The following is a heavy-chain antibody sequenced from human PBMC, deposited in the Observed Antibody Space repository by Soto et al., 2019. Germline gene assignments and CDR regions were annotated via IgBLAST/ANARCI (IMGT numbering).Heavy chain of an antibody. D-gene: IGHD3-22*01. Sequence: ASVKVSCKASGYTFTSYAITWVRQAPGQGLEWMGWISAYDGNTNYAQKFQGRVTMATDTSTSTGYMELRSLRSDDTAVYFCARDNPDISRGYVNFDYLCQGTLVTVSS. J-gene: IGHJ4*02. CDR2: ISAYDGNT. CDR3: ARDNPDISRGYVNFDY. CDR1: GYTFTSYA. V-gene: IGHV1-18*01.